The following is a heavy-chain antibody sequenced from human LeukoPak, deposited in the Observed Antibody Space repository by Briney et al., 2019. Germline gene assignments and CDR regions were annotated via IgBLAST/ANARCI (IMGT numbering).Heavy chain of an antibody. Sequence: PGGSLRLSCAASGFTFSSYAMSWVRQAPGKGLEWVSAISGSGGSTYYADSVKGRFTISRDNSKNTLYLQMNSLRAEDTAVYYCAGDSSGYSGAFDIWGQGTMVTVSS. V-gene: IGHV3-23*01. CDR3: AGDSSGYSGAFDI. CDR1: GFTFSSYA. CDR2: ISGSGGST. J-gene: IGHJ3*02. D-gene: IGHD3-22*01.